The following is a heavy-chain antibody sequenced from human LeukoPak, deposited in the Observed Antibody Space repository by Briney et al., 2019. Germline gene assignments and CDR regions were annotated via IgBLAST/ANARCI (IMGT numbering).Heavy chain of an antibody. D-gene: IGHD3-16*01. CDR3: ARHSPSGAPFWVNLYFDY. CDR2: INHSGST. V-gene: IGHV4-34*01. Sequence: SETLSLTCAVYGRSFSGYYWSWIRQPPGKGLEWIGEINHSGSTNYNPSLKSRVTISVDTSKNQFSLKLSSVTAADTAVYYCARHSPSGAPFWVNLYFDYWGQGTLVTVSS. J-gene: IGHJ4*02. CDR1: GRSFSGYY.